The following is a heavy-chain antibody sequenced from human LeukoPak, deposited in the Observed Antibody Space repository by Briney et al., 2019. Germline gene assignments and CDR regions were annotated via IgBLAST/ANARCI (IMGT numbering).Heavy chain of an antibody. Sequence: GGSLRLSCAASGFIFSNYWMSWVRQAPGKGLEWVANINPDGSEKYFVDSVEGRFTISRDNSKNTLYLQMNSLRSEDTAVYYCAKESAISLPFDYWGQGTLVTVSS. CDR3: AKESAISLPFDY. V-gene: IGHV3-7*01. CDR2: INPDGSEK. CDR1: GFIFSNYW. D-gene: IGHD3-9*01. J-gene: IGHJ4*02.